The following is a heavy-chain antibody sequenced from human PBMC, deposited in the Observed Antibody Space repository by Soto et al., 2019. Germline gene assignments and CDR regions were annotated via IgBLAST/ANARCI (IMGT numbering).Heavy chain of an antibody. CDR1: GFTFGTEA. V-gene: IGHV3-23*01. CDR2: ISANGRDS. D-gene: IGHD7-27*01. J-gene: IGHJ3*02. CDR3: AKERVTGGAFDI. Sequence: GGSLRLSCAASGFTFGTEAMDWVRQAPGKGLEWVSVISANGRDSFHADPVKGRFTISRDNSKNTLYLQMNSLRVEDTGIYYCAKERVTGGAFDIWGQGTMVTVSS.